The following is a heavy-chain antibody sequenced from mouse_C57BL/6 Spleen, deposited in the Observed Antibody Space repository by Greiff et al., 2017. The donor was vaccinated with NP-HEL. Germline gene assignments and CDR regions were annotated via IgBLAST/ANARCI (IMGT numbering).Heavy chain of an antibody. V-gene: IGHV3-6*01. CDR3: AREKAYYSNYNWYFDV. CDR1: GYSITSGYY. J-gene: IGHJ1*03. CDR2: ISYDGSN. D-gene: IGHD2-5*01. Sequence: EVKLQESGPGLVKPSQSLSLTCSVTGYSITSGYYWNWIRQFPGNKLEWMGYISYDGSNNYNPSLKNRISITRDTSKNQFFLKLNSVTTEDTATYYCAREKAYYSNYNWYFDVWGTGTTVTVSS.